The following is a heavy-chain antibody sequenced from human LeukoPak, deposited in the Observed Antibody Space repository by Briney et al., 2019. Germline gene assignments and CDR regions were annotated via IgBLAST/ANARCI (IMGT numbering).Heavy chain of an antibody. D-gene: IGHD4-17*01. J-gene: IGHJ4*02. CDR2: IIPILGIA. CDR1: GGTFSSYA. V-gene: IGHV1-69*04. CDR3: ARVFYGDYADYYFDY. Sequence: ASVKVSCKASGGTFSSYAISWVRQAPGQGLEWMGRIIPILGIANYAQKFQGRVTITADKSTSTAYMELSSLRSEDTAVYYCARVFYGDYADYYFDYWGQGTLVTVSS.